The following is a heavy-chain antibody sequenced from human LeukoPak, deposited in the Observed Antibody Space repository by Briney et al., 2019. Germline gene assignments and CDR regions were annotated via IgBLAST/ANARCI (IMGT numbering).Heavy chain of an antibody. J-gene: IGHJ5*02. CDR2: IYYSGST. CDR1: GGSISSGDCY. D-gene: IGHD6-6*01. V-gene: IGHV4-30-4*08. CDR3: ARGARVVL. Sequence: SETLSPTCTVSGGSISSGDCYWSWIRQPPGRGLEWIGYIYYSGSTYYNPSLKSRVTISVDTSKNQFSLKLSSVTAADTAVYYCARGARVVLWGQGTLVTVSS.